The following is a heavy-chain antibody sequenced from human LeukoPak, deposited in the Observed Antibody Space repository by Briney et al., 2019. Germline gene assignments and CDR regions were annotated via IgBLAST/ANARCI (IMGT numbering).Heavy chain of an antibody. Sequence: GGSLRLSCAASGFTFSSNAMSWVRQAPGKGLEWVANIRQDGSEKYYVDSVKGRYTISRDNAKNSLYLQMNSLRAEDTAVYYCARDKGADEGSKFDYWGQGTLVTVSS. V-gene: IGHV3-7*03. CDR1: GFTFSSNA. CDR3: ARDKGADEGSKFDY. D-gene: IGHD1-26*01. J-gene: IGHJ4*02. CDR2: IRQDGSEK.